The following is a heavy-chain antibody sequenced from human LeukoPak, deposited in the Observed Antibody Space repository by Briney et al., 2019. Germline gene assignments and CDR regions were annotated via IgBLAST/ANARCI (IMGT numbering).Heavy chain of an antibody. CDR1: GGSISSSSYY. V-gene: IGHV4-39*07. J-gene: IGHJ6*02. D-gene: IGHD2-15*01. CDR2: IYHSGST. CDR3: AYSTGYLSGMDV. Sequence: SETLSLTCTVSGGSISSSSYYWGWIRQPPGKGLEWIGYIYHSGSTYYNPSLKSRVTISVDRSKNQFSLKLSSVTAADTAVYYCAYSTGYLSGMDVWGQGTTVTVSS.